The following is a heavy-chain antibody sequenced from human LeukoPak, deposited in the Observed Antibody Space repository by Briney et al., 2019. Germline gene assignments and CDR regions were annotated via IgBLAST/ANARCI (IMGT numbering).Heavy chain of an antibody. D-gene: IGHD2-8*01. CDR1: GFTFSSYW. CDR2: INSDGSST. Sequence: GGSLRLSCAASGFTFSSYWMHWVRQAPGKGLVWVSRINSDGSSTSYADSVKGRFTISRDNAKNTLYLQMNSLRAEDTAVYYCARVGTSSLRDWFDPWGQGTLVTVSS. CDR3: ARVGTSSLRDWFDP. V-gene: IGHV3-74*01. J-gene: IGHJ5*02.